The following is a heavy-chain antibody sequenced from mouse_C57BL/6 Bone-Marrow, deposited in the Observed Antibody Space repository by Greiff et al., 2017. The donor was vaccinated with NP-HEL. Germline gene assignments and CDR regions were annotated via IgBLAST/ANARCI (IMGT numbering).Heavy chain of an antibody. CDR2: IWGGGST. CDR1: GFSLTSYG. V-gene: IGHV2-9*01. Sequence: QVQLQQSGPGLVAPSQSLSITCTVSGFSLTSYGVDWVRQPPGKGLEWLGVIWGGGSTNYNSALMSSPSTSKDNSKSQVFLKINGLQTDDTAMYYCAIRSTGTFAYWGQGTLVTVSA. CDR3: AIRSTGTFAY. D-gene: IGHD4-1*02. J-gene: IGHJ3*01.